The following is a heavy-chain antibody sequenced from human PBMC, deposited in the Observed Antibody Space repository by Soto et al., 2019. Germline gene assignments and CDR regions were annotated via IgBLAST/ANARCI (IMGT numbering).Heavy chain of an antibody. CDR2: ISADNGDT. CDR1: GYTFSSYG. D-gene: IGHD2-8*01. Sequence: QAQLVQSGAEVKKPGASVKVSCRASGYTFSSYGYAWVRQAPGQGLEWLGWISADNGDTNYAQKFQERVTLTTDTSTTTAYMELRNLGSDDTAVYYCARSGAYCTSITCLFDSFWGLGTLLTVSS. V-gene: IGHV1-18*01. J-gene: IGHJ4*02. CDR3: ARSGAYCTSITCLFDSF.